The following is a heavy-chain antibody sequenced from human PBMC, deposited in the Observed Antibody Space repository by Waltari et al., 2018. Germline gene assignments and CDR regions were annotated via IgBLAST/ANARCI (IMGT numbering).Heavy chain of an antibody. V-gene: IGHV3-23*01. CDR3: VREGYSYDTGYYSGGYFDY. CDR2: VRGSGQTT. D-gene: IGHD3-22*01. J-gene: IGHJ4*02. CDR1: GFTFASFG. Sequence: EVQLLDSGGALVQPGGPLRLSCAASGFTFASFGMSWIRQAPGKGLEGVSGVRGSGQTTYYADSVKGRFTISRDNAKNIVYPQMSSLRAEDTAAYFCVREGYSYDTGYYSGGYFDYWGQGTLVTVSS.